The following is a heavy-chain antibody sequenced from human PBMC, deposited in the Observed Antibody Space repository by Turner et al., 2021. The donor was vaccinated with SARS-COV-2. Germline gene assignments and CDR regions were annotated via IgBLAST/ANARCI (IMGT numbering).Heavy chain of an antibody. CDR2: IYYSGST. CDR3: AGQLWLRGAFDI. J-gene: IGHJ3*02. V-gene: IGHV4-31*03. Sequence: QVQLPESGTGLVKPSHTLSPTCTVSGGSNSRGGYYWSWIRQHPGKGLEWIGNIYYSGSTYYKSTLKRRVTISVDASKNQFSLKLSSVTAAVTAVYYCAGQLWLRGAFDIWGQGTMVTVSS. D-gene: IGHD5-18*01. CDR1: GGSNSRGGYY.